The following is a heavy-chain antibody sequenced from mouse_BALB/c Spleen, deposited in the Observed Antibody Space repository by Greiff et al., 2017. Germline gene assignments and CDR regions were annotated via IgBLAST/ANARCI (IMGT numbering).Heavy chain of an antibody. CDR2: INPSTGYT. CDR3: AGSPSYGYFDV. Sequence: QVQLMQSGAELAKPGASVKMSCKASGYTFTSYWMHWVKQRPGQGLEWIGYINPSTGYTEYNQKFKDKATLTADKSSSTAYMQLSSLTSEDSAVYYCAGSPSYGYFDVWGAGTTVTVSS. J-gene: IGHJ1*01. V-gene: IGHV1-7*01. CDR1: GYTFTSYW.